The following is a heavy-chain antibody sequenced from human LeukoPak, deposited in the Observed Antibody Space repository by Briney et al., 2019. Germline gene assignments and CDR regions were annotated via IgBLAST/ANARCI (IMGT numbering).Heavy chain of an antibody. J-gene: IGHJ3*02. Sequence: PGGSLRLSCAASGFTFGTYSMNWVRQAPGKGLEWVAYISSSTSAMYYADSVKGRFTISRDNAKNSVYLQMNSLRADDTAIYYCAKVAILGVVLDAFDIWGQGTMVTVSS. CDR3: AKVAILGVVLDAFDI. CDR1: GFTFGTYS. D-gene: IGHD3-3*01. CDR2: ISSSTSAM. V-gene: IGHV3-48*01.